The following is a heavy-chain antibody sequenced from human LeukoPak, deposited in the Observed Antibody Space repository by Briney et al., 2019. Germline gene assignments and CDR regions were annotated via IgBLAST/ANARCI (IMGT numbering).Heavy chain of an antibody. Sequence: GGSLRLSCAASGFDLNTYEMNWVRQAPGKGLEWIADTTISGHTKNYGDSVKGRFTISRDNAKNSLYLQMTSLRAEDTAVYYCATAASITMPLDVWGKGTTVTVSS. D-gene: IGHD3-10*01. V-gene: IGHV3-48*03. CDR2: TTISGHTK. CDR1: GFDLNTYE. CDR3: ATAASITMPLDV. J-gene: IGHJ6*04.